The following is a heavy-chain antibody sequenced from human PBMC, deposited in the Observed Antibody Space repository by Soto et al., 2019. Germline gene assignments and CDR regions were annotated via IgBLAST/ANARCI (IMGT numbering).Heavy chain of an antibody. CDR2: ISYDGKYK. CDR1: GIPFVTYA. V-gene: IGHV3-30*04. Sequence: PGESLRLSCAASGIPFVTYALHWVRRAPGKGLEWVAVISYDGKYKYYSDSVQGRFTISRDDSKNTLYLHMNSLRLEDTAVYYCARAPDFGSGSSRRFWYLDLWGHGTLVTVSS. J-gene: IGHJ2*01. D-gene: IGHD3-10*01. CDR3: ARAPDFGSGSSRRFWYLDL.